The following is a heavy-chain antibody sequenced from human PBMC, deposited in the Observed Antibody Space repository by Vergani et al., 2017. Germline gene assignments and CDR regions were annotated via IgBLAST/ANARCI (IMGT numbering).Heavy chain of an antibody. J-gene: IGHJ5*02. V-gene: IGHV1-8*01. D-gene: IGHD6-13*01. CDR3: ARAHGSWYYYNIWNWFDP. CDR1: GYTFTSYD. Sequence: QVQLVQSGAEVKKPGASVKVSCKASGYTFTSYDINWVRQATGQGLEWMGWMNPNSGNTGYAQKFQGRVTMTRNTSISTAYMELSSLRSEDTAVYYCARAHGSWYYYNIWNWFDPWGQGTLVTVSS. CDR2: MNPNSGNT.